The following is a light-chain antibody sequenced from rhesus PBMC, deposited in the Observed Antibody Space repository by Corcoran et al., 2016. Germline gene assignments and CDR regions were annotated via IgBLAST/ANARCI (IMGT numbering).Light chain of an antibody. CDR1: QGISSY. J-gene: IGKJ4*01. Sequence: DIQLTQSPSSLSASVGDRVTITCRASQGISSYLAWYQQKSGKAPKLLIYDASNLQSGVPSRFSGSGSGTECTLTISSLQPEDFATDYCQQRNSYPPTFGGGTKVEIK. CDR3: QQRNSYPPT. CDR2: DAS. V-gene: IGKV1-38*01.